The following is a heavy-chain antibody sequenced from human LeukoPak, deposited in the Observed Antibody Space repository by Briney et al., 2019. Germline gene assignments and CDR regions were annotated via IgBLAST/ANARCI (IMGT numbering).Heavy chain of an antibody. Sequence: GRSLRLSCAASGFTFDDYAMHWVRQVPGKGLEWVSGISWNSGSIGYADSVKGRFTISRDNAKNSLYLQMNSLRAEDTAVYYCARDRSHQRRFHSSREENWFDPWGQGTLVTVSS. CDR3: ARDRSHQRRFHSSREENWFDP. CDR2: ISWNSGSI. J-gene: IGHJ5*02. CDR1: GFTFDDYA. V-gene: IGHV3-9*01. D-gene: IGHD6-13*01.